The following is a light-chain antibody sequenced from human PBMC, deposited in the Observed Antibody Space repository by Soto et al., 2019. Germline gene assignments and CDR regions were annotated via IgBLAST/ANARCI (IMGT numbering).Light chain of an antibody. CDR2: DAS. V-gene: IGKV3-11*01. CDR3: QQRSTWPLT. Sequence: VLTQSPATLSLSPGERATLSCRASQSVGTYLAWYQQRPTQSPRLLIYDASNRATGITARFSGSGSGTDFTLTITTLEPEDFAVYYCQQRSTWPLTFGGGTRVEIK. J-gene: IGKJ4*01. CDR1: QSVGTY.